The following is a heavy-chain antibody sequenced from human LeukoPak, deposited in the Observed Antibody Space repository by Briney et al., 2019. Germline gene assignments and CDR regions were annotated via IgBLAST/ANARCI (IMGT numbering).Heavy chain of an antibody. J-gene: IGHJ4*02. Sequence: GSLRLSCAASGFTFDDYAMHWVRQAPGKELEWVSYISSSGSTIYYADSVKGRFTISRDNAKNSLYLQMNSLRAEDTAVYYCAKTSPGGGSYMGLFDYWGQGTLVTVSS. D-gene: IGHD1-26*01. V-gene: IGHV3-48*03. CDR2: ISSSGSTI. CDR1: GFTFDDYA. CDR3: AKTSPGGGSYMGLFDY.